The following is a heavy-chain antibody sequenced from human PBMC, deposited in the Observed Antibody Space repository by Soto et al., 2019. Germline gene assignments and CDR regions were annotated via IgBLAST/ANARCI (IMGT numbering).Heavy chain of an antibody. J-gene: IGHJ4*02. D-gene: IGHD3-10*01. CDR1: GFTFSIYA. CDR2: IPGSGGST. Sequence: EVQLLESGGGLVQPGGSLRLYCAASGFTFSIYAMNWVRRAPGKGLEWVSGIPGSGGSTFYAASVKGRFTVSRDNSRDTLFLQMNSLRAEDTAVYYCAKEFSPVSRGSFDNWSQGTLVSVSS. CDR3: AKEFSPVSRGSFDN. V-gene: IGHV3-23*01.